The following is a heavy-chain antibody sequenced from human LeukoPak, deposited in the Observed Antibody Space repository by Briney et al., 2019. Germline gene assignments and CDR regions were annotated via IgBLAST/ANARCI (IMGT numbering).Heavy chain of an antibody. CDR2: ISSSGSTI. J-gene: IGHJ3*02. CDR1: GGSFSGYY. Sequence: LSLTCAVYGGSFSGYYWSWIRQPPGKGLEWVSYISSSGSTIYYADSVKGRFTISRDNAKNSLYLQMNSLRAEDTAVYYCARESQLVDAFDIWGQGTMVTVSS. CDR3: ARESQLVDAFDI. V-gene: IGHV3-11*01. D-gene: IGHD6-6*01.